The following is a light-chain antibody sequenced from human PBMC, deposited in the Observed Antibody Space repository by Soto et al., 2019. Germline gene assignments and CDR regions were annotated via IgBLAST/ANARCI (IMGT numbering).Light chain of an antibody. CDR1: SSNLGAGYD. Sequence: QPVLTQPPSLSGAPGQRVSISCTGSSSNLGAGYDVHWYQQLPGTAPKLLIYGNTHRPSGVPDRFSGSKSGTSASLAITGLQAEDEADYYCQSYDTSLSGSYVFGTGTKLTVL. J-gene: IGLJ1*01. CDR2: GNT. V-gene: IGLV1-40*01. CDR3: QSYDTSLSGSYV.